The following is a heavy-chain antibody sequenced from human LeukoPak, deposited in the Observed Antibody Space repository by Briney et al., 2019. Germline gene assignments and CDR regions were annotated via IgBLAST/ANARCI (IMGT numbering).Heavy chain of an antibody. CDR3: ARDSHYDFWSGYPGYYFDY. V-gene: IGHV3-21*01. D-gene: IGHD3-3*01. CDR1: QFTFSSYN. CDR2: ISSTSRYI. J-gene: IGHJ4*02. Sequence: GGSLRLSCAASQFTFSSYNMNWVRQAPGKGLEWVSSISSTSRYIYYADSVKGRFTISRDNAKNSLYLQMNSLRAEDTAVYYCARDSHYDFWSGYPGYYFDYWGQGTLVTVSS.